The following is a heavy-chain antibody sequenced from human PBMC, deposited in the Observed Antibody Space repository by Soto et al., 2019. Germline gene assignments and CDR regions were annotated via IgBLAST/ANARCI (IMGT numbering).Heavy chain of an antibody. J-gene: IGHJ5*02. CDR2: ISGSGGST. Sequence: GGSLRLSCAASGFTFSSYAMSWVRQSPGKGLEWVSAISGSGGSTYYADSVKGRFTISRDNSKNTLYLQMNSLRAEDTAVYYCAKDKDGYNYYWFDPWGQGTLVTVSS. CDR3: AKDKDGYNYYWFDP. D-gene: IGHD5-12*01. CDR1: GFTFSSYA. V-gene: IGHV3-23*01.